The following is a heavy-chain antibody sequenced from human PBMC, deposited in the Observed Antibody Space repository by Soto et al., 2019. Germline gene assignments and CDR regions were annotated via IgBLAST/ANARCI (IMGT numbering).Heavy chain of an antibody. CDR3: ARGVSRFRTWFDP. CDR2: INPNSGGT. J-gene: IGHJ5*02. V-gene: IGHV1-2*02. Sequence: ASVKVSCKASGDTSTDDYVHWVRQAPGQKLEWMGWINPNSGGTNFAQKFQGRVTMTGDTSISTVYMELNRLTSDDTAVYYCARGVSRFRTWFDPWGQGTVVTVSS. CDR1: GDTSTDDY.